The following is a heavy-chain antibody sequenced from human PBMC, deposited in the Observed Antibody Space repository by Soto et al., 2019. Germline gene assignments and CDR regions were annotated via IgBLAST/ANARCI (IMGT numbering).Heavy chain of an antibody. D-gene: IGHD4-4*01. J-gene: IGHJ4*02. Sequence: QLQLQESGPGLVKPSETLSLTCSVSGGSISSRTFWWAWIRQPPGKGLEWIGDMYYSGRSYSSPSTKGRVTLSVDTSKNQLSLKLNSVTAADTAVYYCARHPRDDYNYGGSGIFDYWGQGTLVTVSS. CDR1: GGSISSRTFW. CDR2: MYYSGRS. CDR3: ARHPRDDYNYGGSGIFDY. V-gene: IGHV4-39*01.